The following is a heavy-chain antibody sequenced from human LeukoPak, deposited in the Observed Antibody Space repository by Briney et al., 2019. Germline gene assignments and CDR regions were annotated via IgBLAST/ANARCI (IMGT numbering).Heavy chain of an antibody. CDR2: IYYSGST. D-gene: IGHD3-10*01. CDR1: RGSISSGDYY. J-gene: IGHJ4*02. Sequence: SQTLSLTCTVSRGSISSGDYYWSWIRQPPGTGLEWIGYIYYSGSTYYNPSLKSRVTISVDTSKNQFSLKLSSVTAADTAVYYCARDHVTMVRGVTNDPDYWGQGTLVTVSS. V-gene: IGHV4-30-4*01. CDR3: ARDHVTMVRGVTNDPDY.